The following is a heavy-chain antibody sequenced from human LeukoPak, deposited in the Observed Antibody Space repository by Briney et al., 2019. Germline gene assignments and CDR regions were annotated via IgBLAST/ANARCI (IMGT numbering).Heavy chain of an antibody. D-gene: IGHD3-16*01. CDR1: GSTFSSFW. Sequence: RGSLRLSCAVSGSTFSSFWMNWARHAPGKGLEWVASINHNGNVNYYVDSVKGRFTISRDNAKNSLYLQMSNLRAEDTAVYFCARGGGLDVWGQGATVTVSS. V-gene: IGHV3-7*03. J-gene: IGHJ6*02. CDR2: INHNGNVN. CDR3: ARGGGLDV.